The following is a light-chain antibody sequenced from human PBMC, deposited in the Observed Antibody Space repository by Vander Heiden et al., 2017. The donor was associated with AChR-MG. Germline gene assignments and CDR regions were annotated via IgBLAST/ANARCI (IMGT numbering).Light chain of an antibody. J-gene: IGLJ3*02. V-gene: IGLV2-8*01. CDR1: SSDVSGYDH. CDR3: SSYAGNNHWV. Sequence: QSALTQPPSASGSPGQSVIIPCSGTSSDVSGYDHVSWFQHHPGKVPKLIIYEVSKRSSGVPDRISASKSGDTASLTVSGLQSEDEADYYCSSYAGNNHWVFGGGTKLT. CDR2: EVS.